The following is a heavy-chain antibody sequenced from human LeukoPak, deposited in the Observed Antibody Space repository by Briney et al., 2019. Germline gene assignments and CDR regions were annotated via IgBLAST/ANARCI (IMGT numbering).Heavy chain of an antibody. D-gene: IGHD6-6*01. J-gene: IGHJ5*02. CDR3: ARGIAASNWFDP. Sequence: ASVKVSCKASGYTFTGYYMHWVRQAPGQGLEWMGWINPNSGGTNYAQKFQGRVTMTRDTSISTAYMELSRPRSDDTAVYYCARGIAASNWFDPWGQGTLVTVSS. V-gene: IGHV1-2*02. CDR1: GYTFTGYY. CDR2: INPNSGGT.